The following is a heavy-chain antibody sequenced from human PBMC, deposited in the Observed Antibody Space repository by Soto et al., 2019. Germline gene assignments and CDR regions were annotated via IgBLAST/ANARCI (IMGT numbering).Heavy chain of an antibody. CDR3: VKDPPSTYYFDY. J-gene: IGHJ4*02. CDR2: ISSNGGST. Sequence: GGSLRLSCSASGFTFSIYAMHWVRQAPGKGLEYVSGISSNGGSTYYADSVKGRFTISRDNSKNTLYLQMSSLRAEDTAVYYCVKDPPSTYYFDYWGQGTLVTVSS. CDR1: GFTFSIYA. V-gene: IGHV3-64D*06.